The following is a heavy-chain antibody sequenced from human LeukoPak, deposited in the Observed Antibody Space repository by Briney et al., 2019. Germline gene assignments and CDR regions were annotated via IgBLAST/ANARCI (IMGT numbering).Heavy chain of an antibody. CDR1: GGSISSSNW. Sequence: SETLSLTCAVSGGSISSSNWWSWVRQPPGKGLEWIGEIYHSGSTNYNPSLKSRVTISVDKSKNQFSLKLNSVTAADTAVYYCATVEYSPGGYFDLWGRGTLVTVSS. CDR3: ATVEYSPGGYFDL. J-gene: IGHJ2*01. D-gene: IGHD2/OR15-2a*01. V-gene: IGHV4-4*02. CDR2: IYHSGST.